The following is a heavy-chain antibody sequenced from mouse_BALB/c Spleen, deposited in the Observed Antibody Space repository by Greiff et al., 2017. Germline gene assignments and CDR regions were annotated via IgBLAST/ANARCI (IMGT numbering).Heavy chain of an antibody. CDR2: INPSSGYT. CDR1: GYTFTSYW. J-gene: IGHJ2*01. CDR3: ARAYYGLSFDY. D-gene: IGHD2-10*01. V-gene: IGHV1-4*02. Sequence: VQLQQPGSELVRPGASVKLSCKASGYTFTSYWMHWVKQRHGQGLEWIGYINPSSGYTEYNQKFKDKTTLTADKSSSTAYMQLSSLTSEDSAVYYCARAYYGLSFDYWGQGTTLTVSS.